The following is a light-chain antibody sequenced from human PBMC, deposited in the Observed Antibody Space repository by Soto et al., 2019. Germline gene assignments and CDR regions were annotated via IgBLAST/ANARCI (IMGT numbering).Light chain of an antibody. CDR2: AAS. Sequence: DIQLTQSPSFLSSSVGDRVTLTCRASQDISRYLAWYQQKAGQAPKLLIYAASTLQKGVPSRFSGSGSGTEFTLTISSLQPDDFATYYCQQLNTYPLFTFGPGTEVDI. CDR3: QQLNTYPLFT. CDR1: QDISRY. J-gene: IGKJ3*01. V-gene: IGKV1-9*01.